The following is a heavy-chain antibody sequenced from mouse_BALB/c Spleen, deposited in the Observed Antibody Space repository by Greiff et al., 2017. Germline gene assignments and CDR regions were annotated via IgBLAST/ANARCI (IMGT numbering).Heavy chain of an antibody. CDR3: AREGLYYRYDGPYYYRAMDY. V-gene: IGHV1-14*01. Sequence: EVQLQESGPELVKPGASVKMSCKASGYTFTSYVMHWVKQKPGQGLEWIGYINPYNDGTKYNEKFKGKATLTSDKSSSTAYMELSSLTSEDSAVYYCAREGLYYRYDGPYYYRAMDYWGQGTSVTVSS. CDR1: GYTFTSYV. J-gene: IGHJ4*01. D-gene: IGHD2-14*01. CDR2: INPYNDGT.